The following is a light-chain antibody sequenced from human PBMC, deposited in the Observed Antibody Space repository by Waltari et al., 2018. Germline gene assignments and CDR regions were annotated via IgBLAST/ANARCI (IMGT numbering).Light chain of an antibody. CDR3: CSYAGDSTWV. CDR2: EDT. V-gene: IGLV2-23*01. CDR1: SSDVGAYKL. Sequence: QSALTQPASVSGSLGQSITISCTGSSSDVGAYKLVSWYQQHPGKAPKLMISEDTKRPSGVSNRFSGSKSGNTASLTISELQAEDEADYHCCSYAGDSTWVFGGGTVLTVL. J-gene: IGLJ3*02.